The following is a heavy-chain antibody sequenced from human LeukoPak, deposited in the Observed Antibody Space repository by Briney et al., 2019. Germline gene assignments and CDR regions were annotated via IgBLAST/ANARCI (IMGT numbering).Heavy chain of an antibody. V-gene: IGHV4-59*11. D-gene: IGHD6-19*01. CDR3: TKATKWLAFDD. J-gene: IGHJ4*02. Sequence: SETLSLTCTVSGGSTSSHFWSWIRQPPGKGLEWIGNIYTGGTTNYNPSLKSGVTISIDTSKNQLSLHLASVTAADTAVYYCTKATKWLAFDDWGRGTLVTVSS. CDR1: GGSTSSHF. CDR2: IYTGGTT.